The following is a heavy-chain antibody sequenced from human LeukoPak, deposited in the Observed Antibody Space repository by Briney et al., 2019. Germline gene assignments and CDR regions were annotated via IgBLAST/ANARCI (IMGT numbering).Heavy chain of an antibody. CDR2: IRYDGTNK. CDR3: AKDSAAPISITMVRGRWYFDY. CDR1: GFTFKYG. V-gene: IGHV3-30*02. Sequence: GGSLRLSCAASGFTFKYGMHWVRQAPGKGLEWVAFIRYDGTNKYYADSVKGRFTISRDNSKNTLYLQMNSLRADDTAVYYCAKDSAAPISITMVRGRWYFDYWGQGTLVTVSS. J-gene: IGHJ4*02. D-gene: IGHD3-10*01.